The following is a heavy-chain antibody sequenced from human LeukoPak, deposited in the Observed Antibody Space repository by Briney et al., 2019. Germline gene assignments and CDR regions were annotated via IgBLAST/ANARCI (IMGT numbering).Heavy chain of an antibody. CDR2: IYYSGST. CDR1: GGSISSSSYY. CDR3: ARDPVGKWVEQLVPPPNWFDP. D-gene: IGHD6-6*01. J-gene: IGHJ5*02. V-gene: IGHV4-39*07. Sequence: PSETLSLTCTVSGGSISSSSYYWGWIRQPPGKGLEWIGSIYYSGSTYYNPSLKSRVTISVDTSKNQFSLKLSSVTAADTAVYYCARDPVGKWVEQLVPPPNWFDPWGQGTLVTVSS.